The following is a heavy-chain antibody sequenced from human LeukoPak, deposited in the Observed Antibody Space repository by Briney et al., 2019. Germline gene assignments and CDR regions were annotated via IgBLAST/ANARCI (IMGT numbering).Heavy chain of an antibody. CDR3: ARDWAVAGTEDPTDY. Sequence: PSQTLSLTCTVSGGSISSGDYYWSWIRQPPGKGLEWIGEIYHSGSTNYNPSLKSRVTISVDKSKNQFSLKLSSVTAADTAVYYCARDWAVAGTEDPTDYWGQGTLVTVSS. CDR2: IYHSGST. J-gene: IGHJ4*02. D-gene: IGHD6-19*01. CDR1: GGSISSGDYY. V-gene: IGHV4-30-2*01.